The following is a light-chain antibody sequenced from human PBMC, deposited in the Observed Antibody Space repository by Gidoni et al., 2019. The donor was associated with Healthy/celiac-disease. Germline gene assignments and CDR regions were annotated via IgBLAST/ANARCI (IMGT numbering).Light chain of an antibody. CDR3: QVWDSSTHVV. CDR2: RDG. Sequence: SYELTQPPSVSVALGLTARINCWGNNTGSKNVHWYQQKPGQAPVLVIYRDGNRPSGIPERFSGSNSGNTATLTISRAQAGDEADYYCQVWDSSTHVVFGGGTKLTVL. V-gene: IGLV3-9*01. CDR1: NTGSKN. J-gene: IGLJ2*01.